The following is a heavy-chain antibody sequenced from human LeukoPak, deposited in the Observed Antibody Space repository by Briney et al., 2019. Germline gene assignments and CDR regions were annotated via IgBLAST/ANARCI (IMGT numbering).Heavy chain of an antibody. V-gene: IGHV4-59*01. CDR2: IYYSGST. Sequence: KASETLSLTCTVSGGSISSYYWSWIREPPGKGREWMGCIYYSGSTNYHPSLNSRVTISEDTSKKQYSLKLSSVTAADTAVYYCARARYSSGWLDYWGQGTLVTVSS. CDR1: GGSISSYY. J-gene: IGHJ4*02. D-gene: IGHD6-19*01. CDR3: ARARYSSGWLDY.